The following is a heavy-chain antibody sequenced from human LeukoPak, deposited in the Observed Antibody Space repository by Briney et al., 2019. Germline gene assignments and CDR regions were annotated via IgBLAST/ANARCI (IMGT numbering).Heavy chain of an antibody. J-gene: IGHJ4*02. CDR3: ARDLFTLYGGNSGFHFDC. CDR2: INPNSGVT. CDR1: GYTFTGYY. V-gene: IGHV1-2*02. D-gene: IGHD4-23*01. Sequence: GASVKVSCKASGYTFTGYYMHWVRQAPGQGLEWMGWINPNSGVTNYAQKFQGRVTMTRDTSISTAYMELSSLRSDDTAVYYCARDLFTLYGGNSGFHFDCWGQGALVTVSS.